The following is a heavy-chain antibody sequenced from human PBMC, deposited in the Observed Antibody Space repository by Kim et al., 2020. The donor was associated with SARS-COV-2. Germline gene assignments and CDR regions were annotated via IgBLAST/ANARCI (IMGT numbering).Heavy chain of an antibody. V-gene: IGHV1-3*01. CDR2: INPANGNT. Sequence: ASVKVSCKASGYTFINYAMHWVRQAPGQRPEWMGWINPANGNTRYSQNFQGRVTTTRDTSATTVYMELTALRSEDTVVYYCARGQYGSMSNNWFDSWGQGTLVTVSS. CDR3: ARGQYGSMSNNWFDS. D-gene: IGHD3-10*01. J-gene: IGHJ5*01. CDR1: GYTFINYA.